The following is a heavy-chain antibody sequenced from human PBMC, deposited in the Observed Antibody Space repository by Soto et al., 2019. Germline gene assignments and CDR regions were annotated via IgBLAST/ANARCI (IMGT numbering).Heavy chain of an antibody. CDR2: ISHEGNSK. CDR1: GFTFSVFG. CDR3: AKTITLSPSDDSRGRGALIDH. D-gene: IGHD6-19*01. V-gene: IGHV3-30*18. J-gene: IGHJ4*02. Sequence: QVHLVESGGGVVQPGGSLRLSCAASGFTFSVFGMHWVRQAPGKGPEWVAVISHEGNSKHYADSVKGRFTISRDNAKNTLSLLMDRLRPEDTALYYCAKTITLSPSDDSRGRGALIDHWGQGTLVTVSS.